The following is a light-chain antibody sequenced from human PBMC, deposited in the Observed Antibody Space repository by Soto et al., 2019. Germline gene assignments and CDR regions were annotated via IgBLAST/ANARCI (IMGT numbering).Light chain of an antibody. CDR3: SSYTSSSTQV. J-gene: IGLJ1*01. CDR1: SSDVGGYNY. V-gene: IGLV2-14*01. CDR2: EVS. Sequence: QSALTQPASVSGSPGQSITISCTGTSSDVGGYNYVSWYQQHPGKAPKLLIYEVSNQPSGVPNRFSGSMSGNKASLTISGLQAEDEADYYCSSYTSSSTQVFGTGTKLTVL.